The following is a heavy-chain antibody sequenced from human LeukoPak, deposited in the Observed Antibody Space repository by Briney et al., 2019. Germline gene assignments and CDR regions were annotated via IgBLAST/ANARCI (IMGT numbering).Heavy chain of an antibody. CDR2: IDPNSGDT. Sequence: GASVKVSCTASGYTFTGHYIHWVRQAPGQRLEWVGWIDPNSGDTYYAQRFQGRVTMTRDTSITTAYMELSSLSSDDTAVYYCARLGIDKWDLDYWGQGTLVTVSS. J-gene: IGHJ4*02. CDR3: ARLGIDKWDLDY. CDR1: GYTFTGHY. D-gene: IGHD1-26*01. V-gene: IGHV1-2*02.